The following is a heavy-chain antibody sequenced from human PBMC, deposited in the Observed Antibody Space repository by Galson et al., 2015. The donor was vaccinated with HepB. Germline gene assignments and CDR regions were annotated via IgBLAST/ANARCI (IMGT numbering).Heavy chain of an antibody. Sequence: SVKVSCKASGYTFTSYGISWVRQAPGQGLEWMGWISAYNGNTNYAQKLQGRVTMTTDTSTSTAYMELRSLRSEDTAVYYCAAGYYDSSGYYYYYYGMDVWGQGTTVTVSS. CDR3: AAGYYDSSGYYYYYYGMDV. CDR2: ISAYNGNT. V-gene: IGHV1-18*04. CDR1: GYTFTSYG. D-gene: IGHD3-22*01. J-gene: IGHJ6*02.